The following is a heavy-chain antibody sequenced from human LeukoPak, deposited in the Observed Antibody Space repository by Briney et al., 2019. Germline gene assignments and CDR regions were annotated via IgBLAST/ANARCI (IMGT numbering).Heavy chain of an antibody. J-gene: IGHJ4*02. Sequence: SETLSLTCTVSGASISSYSWSWIRQPAGKGLEWIGRIYTSGTTNYNPSLKSRVTMSVDTSKNQFSLKLSSVTAAGTAVDYCARGPYCGGDCYFGYWGQGTLVTVSS. CDR3: ARGPYCGGDCYFGY. D-gene: IGHD2-21*01. CDR1: GASISSYS. V-gene: IGHV4-4*07. CDR2: IYTSGTT.